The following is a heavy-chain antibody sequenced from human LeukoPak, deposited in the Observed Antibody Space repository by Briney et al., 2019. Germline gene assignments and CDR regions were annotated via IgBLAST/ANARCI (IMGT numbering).Heavy chain of an antibody. J-gene: IGHJ4*02. CDR2: IKQDGSEK. CDR3: TTDPLTTFNY. Sequence: GGSLRLSCAASGFTFSSYWMGWVRQAPGKGLEWVANIKQDGSEKYYVDSVKGRFTISRDNAKSSLYLQMNSLRAEDTAVYYCTTDPLTTFNYWGQGTLVTVSS. D-gene: IGHD4-11*01. V-gene: IGHV3-7*01. CDR1: GFTFSSYW.